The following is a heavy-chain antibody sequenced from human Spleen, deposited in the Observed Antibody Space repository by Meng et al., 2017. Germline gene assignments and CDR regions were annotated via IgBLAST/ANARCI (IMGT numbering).Heavy chain of an antibody. J-gene: IGHJ4*02. CDR2: IYYSGST. V-gene: IGHV4-30-4*01. D-gene: IGHD4-17*01. CDR1: GGSISSGDYY. Sequence: QVQLQESGPGLVKPSQTLSLTCTVSGGSISSGDYYWSWIRQPPGKGLEWIGYIYYSGSTYYNPSLRRRVMVSLDTSENQFSLRLSSVTAADTAIYYCARRGGDYLEVYFDYWGQGSLVTVSS. CDR3: ARRGGDYLEVYFDY.